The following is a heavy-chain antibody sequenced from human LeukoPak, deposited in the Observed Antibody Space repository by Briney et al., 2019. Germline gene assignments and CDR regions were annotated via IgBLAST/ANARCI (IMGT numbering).Heavy chain of an antibody. J-gene: IGHJ4*02. D-gene: IGHD5-18*01. Sequence: SGGSLRLSCAASGFTFSSHTMNWVRQAPRKGLQWVSTVSASSDIHYSDSVKGRFTISRDNARNSLYLQMNSLRDEDTAVYYCARDALHTAHFDYWGQGTLVTVSS. CDR2: VSASSDI. V-gene: IGHV3-48*02. CDR3: ARDALHTAHFDY. CDR1: GFTFSSHT.